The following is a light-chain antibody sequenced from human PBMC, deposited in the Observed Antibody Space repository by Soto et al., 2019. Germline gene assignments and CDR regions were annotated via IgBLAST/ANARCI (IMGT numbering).Light chain of an antibody. CDR2: SNN. J-gene: IGLJ3*02. CDR3: AAWDESPNVPV. Sequence: QSVLTQPPSASGTPGQRVTISCSGSNSNIDRNTVNWYQQLPGAAPSLLIYSNNQRPSGVPDRFSGSKSGTSASLAISGLQSEDEADYYCAAWDESPNVPVFGGGTKLTVL. V-gene: IGLV1-44*01. CDR1: NSNIDRNT.